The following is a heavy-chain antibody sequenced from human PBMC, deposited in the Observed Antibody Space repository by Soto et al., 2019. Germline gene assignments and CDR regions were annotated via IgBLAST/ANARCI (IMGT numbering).Heavy chain of an antibody. D-gene: IGHD6-13*01. CDR3: ARDLPERDPIAGAGPNRFAP. V-gene: IGHV1-46*01. Sequence: ASLKVSCKASGYTFTSYYMHWVRQAPGQGLEWMGIINPSGGSTSYAQKFQGRVTMTRDTSTSTVYMELSSLRSEDTAVYYCARDLPERDPIAGAGPNRFAPRGQGTLVPVSS. J-gene: IGHJ5*02. CDR2: INPSGGST. CDR1: GYTFTSYY.